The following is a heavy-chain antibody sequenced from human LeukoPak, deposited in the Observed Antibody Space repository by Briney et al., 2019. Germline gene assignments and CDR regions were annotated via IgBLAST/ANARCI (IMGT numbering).Heavy chain of an antibody. CDR2: IYSGGST. Sequence: PGGSLRLSCAASGFTVSSNYMSWVRQAPGKGLEWVSVIYSGGSTYYADSVKGRFTISRDNSKNTLYLQMNSLRAEDTAVYYCARGDIAADGAFDIWGQGTMVTVSS. J-gene: IGHJ3*02. D-gene: IGHD6-13*01. V-gene: IGHV3-53*01. CDR1: GFTVSSNY. CDR3: ARGDIAADGAFDI.